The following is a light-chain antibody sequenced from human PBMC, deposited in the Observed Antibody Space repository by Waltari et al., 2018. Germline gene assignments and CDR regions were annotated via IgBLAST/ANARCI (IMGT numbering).Light chain of an antibody. J-gene: IGLJ2*01. CDR3: AAWDDTLKGVA. CDR2: GND. Sequence: QSVLTQPPSMSGTPGQVVSMSCSGSLSNIGSNAVNCYQQRPGAAPKLLIYGNDQWPSGVPARFSGSKYGTSASLAISGLQSEDEADYYCAAWDDTLKGVAFGGGTRLAVL. CDR1: LSNIGSNA. V-gene: IGLV1-44*01.